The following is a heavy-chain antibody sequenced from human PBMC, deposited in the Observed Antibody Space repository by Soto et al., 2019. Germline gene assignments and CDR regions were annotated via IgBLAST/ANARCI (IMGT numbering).Heavy chain of an antibody. CDR3: ARDPCSLSMWSWFDR. Sequence: EVQLVESGGGLVQPGGSLRLSCAASGFTFSSYWMSWVRQAPGKGLEWVANIKQDGSEKYYVDSVKGRFTISRDNAKNSLYLQMNSLRAEDTAVYYCARDPCSLSMWSWFDRWGQGTLVTDS. CDR1: GFTFSSYW. D-gene: IGHD6-6*01. CDR2: IKQDGSEK. V-gene: IGHV3-7*05. J-gene: IGHJ5*02.